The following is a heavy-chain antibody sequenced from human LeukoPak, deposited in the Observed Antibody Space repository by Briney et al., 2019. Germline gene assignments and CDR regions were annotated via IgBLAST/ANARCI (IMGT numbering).Heavy chain of an antibody. J-gene: IGHJ5*02. CDR1: GFTFSDYY. Sequence: GGSLRLSCAASGFTFSDYYMSWVRQAPGKGLEWVAFIRYDGSNKYYADSVKGRFTISRDNSKNTLYLQMNSLRAEDTAVYYCAKDTFGAVAGTGYNWFDPWGQGTLVTVSS. CDR2: IRYDGSNK. V-gene: IGHV3-30*02. CDR3: AKDTFGAVAGTGYNWFDP. D-gene: IGHD6-19*01.